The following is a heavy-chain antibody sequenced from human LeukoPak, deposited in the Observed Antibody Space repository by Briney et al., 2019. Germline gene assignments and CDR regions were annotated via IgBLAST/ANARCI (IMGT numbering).Heavy chain of an antibody. V-gene: IGHV3-74*01. CDR2: INSDGSVT. J-gene: IGHJ3*02. D-gene: IGHD1-26*01. CDR3: ARDGWELVLTDAFDI. Sequence: GGSLRLSCTASGFTFSSYWMHWVRQAPGKGLVWVSRINSDGSVTSYADSVKGRFTISRDNAKNTLYLQMNSLRAEDTAVYYCARDGWELVLTDAFDIWGQGPVVTVSS. CDR1: GFTFSSYW.